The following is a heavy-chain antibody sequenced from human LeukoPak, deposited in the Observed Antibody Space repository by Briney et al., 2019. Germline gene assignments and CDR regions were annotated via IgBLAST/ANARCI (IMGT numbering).Heavy chain of an antibody. CDR2: IIPIFGTA. D-gene: IGHD3-9*01. J-gene: IGHJ4*02. Sequence: GASVKVSCKASGGTFSSYALSWVRQAPGQGLEWMGGIIPIFGTANYAQKFQGRVTITADESTSTAYMELSSLRSGDTVVYFWERAAYDILTGYLFDYWGQGTLVTVSS. CDR1: GGTFSSYA. CDR3: ERAAYDILTGYLFDY. V-gene: IGHV1-69*13.